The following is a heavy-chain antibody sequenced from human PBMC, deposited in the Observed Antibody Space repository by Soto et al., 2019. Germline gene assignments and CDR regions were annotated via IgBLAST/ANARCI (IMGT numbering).Heavy chain of an antibody. CDR2: IWYDGSNK. J-gene: IGHJ6*03. Sequence: PGGSLRLSCAASGFTFSSYGMHWFRQAPGKGLEWVAVIWYDGSNKYYADSVKGRFTISRDNSKNTLYLQMNSPRAEDTAVYYCARVPDGYCSSTSCYLDYYYMDVWGKGTTVTVSS. V-gene: IGHV3-33*01. D-gene: IGHD2-2*01. CDR3: ARVPDGYCSSTSCYLDYYYMDV. CDR1: GFTFSSYG.